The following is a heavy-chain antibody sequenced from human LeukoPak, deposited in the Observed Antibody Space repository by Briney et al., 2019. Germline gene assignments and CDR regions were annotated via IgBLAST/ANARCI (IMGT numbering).Heavy chain of an antibody. CDR3: ARNGRGYSYGYYFDY. CDR1: GGTFISYA. CDR2: IIPIFGTA. J-gene: IGHJ4*02. D-gene: IGHD5-18*01. V-gene: IGHV1-69*13. Sequence: SVKVSCKASGGTFISYAISWVRQAPGQGLEWMGGIIPIFGTANYAQKFQGRVTITADESTSTAYMELSSLRSEDTAVYYCARNGRGYSYGYYFDYWGQGTLVTVSS.